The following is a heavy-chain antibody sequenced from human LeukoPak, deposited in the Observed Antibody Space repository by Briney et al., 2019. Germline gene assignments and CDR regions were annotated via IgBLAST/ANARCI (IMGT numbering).Heavy chain of an antibody. Sequence: ASVKVSCKASGYTFTGYYMHWVRQAPGQGLEWMGWINPNSGGTNYAQKFQGRVTMTRDTSISTAYMELSRLRSGDTAVYHCARVNDSSGYTYFYYYGMDVWGQGTTVTVSS. CDR1: GYTFTGYY. D-gene: IGHD3-22*01. CDR2: INPNSGGT. CDR3: ARVNDSSGYTYFYYYGMDV. J-gene: IGHJ6*02. V-gene: IGHV1-2*02.